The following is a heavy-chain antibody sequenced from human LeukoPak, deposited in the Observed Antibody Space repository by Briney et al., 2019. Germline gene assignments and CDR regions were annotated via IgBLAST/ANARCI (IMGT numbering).Heavy chain of an antibody. D-gene: IGHD3-22*01. CDR1: GGSISSGGYY. V-gene: IGHV4-31*03. J-gene: IGHJ6*02. CDR2: IYYSGST. CDR3: ARARYYYDSSGYYYYYYGMDV. Sequence: PSKTLSLTCTVSGGSISSGGYYWSWIRQHPGKGLEWIGYIYYSGSTYYNPSLKSRVTISVDTSKNQFSLKLSSVTAADTAVYYCARARYYYDSSGYYYYYYGMDVWGQGTTVTVSS.